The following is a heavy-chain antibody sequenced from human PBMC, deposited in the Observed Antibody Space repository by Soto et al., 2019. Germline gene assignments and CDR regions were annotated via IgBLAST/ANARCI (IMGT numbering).Heavy chain of an antibody. CDR2: IYYSGST. Sequence: SESLSLTCTVSGGSISSSSYYWGWIRQPPGKGLEWIGSIYYSGSTYYNPSLKSRVTISVDTSKNQFSLKLSSVTAADTAVYYCARQGYYDSSLPWGQGTLVTVSS. CDR1: GGSISSSSYY. V-gene: IGHV4-39*01. D-gene: IGHD3-22*01. J-gene: IGHJ5*02. CDR3: ARQGYYDSSLP.